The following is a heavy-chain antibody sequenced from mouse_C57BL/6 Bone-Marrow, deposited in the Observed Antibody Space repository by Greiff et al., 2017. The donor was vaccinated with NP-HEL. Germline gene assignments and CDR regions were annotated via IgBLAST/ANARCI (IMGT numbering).Heavy chain of an antibody. CDR2: IYPGGGYT. Sequence: QVQLQQSGAELVRPGTSVKMSCKASGYTFTNYWIGWAKQRPGHGLEWIGDIYPGGGYTNYNEKFKGKATLTADKSSSTASMQFSSLTSEDSAIYYCARLSYDYDGYWYFDVWGTGTTVTVSS. CDR1: GYTFTNYW. CDR3: ARLSYDYDGYWYFDV. D-gene: IGHD2-4*01. V-gene: IGHV1-63*01. J-gene: IGHJ1*03.